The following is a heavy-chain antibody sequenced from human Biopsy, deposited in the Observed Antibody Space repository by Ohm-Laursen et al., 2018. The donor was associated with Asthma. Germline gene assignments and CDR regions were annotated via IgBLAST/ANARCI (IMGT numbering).Heavy chain of an antibody. CDR3: ARGRGYCRDGNCYNYYFEN. CDR1: GYSFTDYH. Sequence: ASVKVSCKASGYSFTDYHLHWVRQAPGQGLEWMGRITPESGGTTYAQKFQGRVTMTRDRSISTAYMELNRLRSDDTAVYYCARGRGYCRDGNCYNYYFENWGQGTLVTVSS. J-gene: IGHJ4*02. V-gene: IGHV1-2*06. CDR2: ITPESGGT. D-gene: IGHD2-15*01.